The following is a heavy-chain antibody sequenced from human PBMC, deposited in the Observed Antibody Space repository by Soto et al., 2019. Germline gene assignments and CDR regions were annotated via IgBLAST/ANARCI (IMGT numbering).Heavy chain of an antibody. D-gene: IGHD3-9*01. V-gene: IGHV3-23*01. CDR1: GVTFSGYA. CDR2: ITHTGGST. CDR3: LTWSHNVLTGIDGYGMDA. J-gene: IGHJ6*02. Sequence: PGGSLRLSCAASGVTFSGYALSWVRQAPGKGLEWVSFITHTGGSTKYADSVKGRFTISRDNSKNMLYLQMNSLRAEDTAIYYCLTWSHNVLTGIDGYGMDAWGQRTSVTVSS.